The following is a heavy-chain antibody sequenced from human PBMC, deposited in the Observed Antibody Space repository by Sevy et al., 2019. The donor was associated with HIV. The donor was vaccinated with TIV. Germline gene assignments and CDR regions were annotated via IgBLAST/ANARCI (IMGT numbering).Heavy chain of an antibody. J-gene: IGHJ4*02. Sequence: SETLSLTCTVSGDSISSYYWSWIRQPAGKGLEWIGRIYTSGRTNYNPSLKSRVTMSVDTSKNQFSLKLRSVTAADMAVYFCTRGEVQLWPSGFDYWGQGTPVTVSS. V-gene: IGHV4-4*07. CDR3: TRGEVQLWPSGFDY. CDR2: IYTSGRT. D-gene: IGHD1-1*01. CDR1: GDSISSYY.